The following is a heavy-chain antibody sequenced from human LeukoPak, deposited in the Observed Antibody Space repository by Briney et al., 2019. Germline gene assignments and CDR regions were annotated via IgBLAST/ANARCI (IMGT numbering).Heavy chain of an antibody. CDR2: IKHDESEK. CDR1: GFSFNSDW. Sequence: GGALRLSCAASGFSFNSDWMDWVRQAPGKGLEWVANIKHDESEKNYLDSVKGRFTISRDNAQNSLYLQMNGLRVEDTAVYYCTRRLDDWGQGTLVTVSS. D-gene: IGHD3-16*01. V-gene: IGHV3-7*01. J-gene: IGHJ4*02. CDR3: TRRLDD.